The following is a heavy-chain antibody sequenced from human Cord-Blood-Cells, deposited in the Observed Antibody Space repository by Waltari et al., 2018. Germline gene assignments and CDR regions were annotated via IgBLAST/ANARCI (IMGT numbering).Heavy chain of an antibody. D-gene: IGHD3-3*01. CDR3: PLSIFWSGYYGDY. CDR2: IYHSGST. J-gene: IGHJ4*02. Sequence: QVQLQESGPGLVKPSGTLSLTCAVSGGSISSSNWWSWVRQPPGKGLAWIGEIYHSGSTNYNPSLKSRVTISVDKSKTQFSLKLSSVTAADTALYYCPLSIFWSGYYGDYWGQGTLVTVSS. CDR1: GGSISSSNW. V-gene: IGHV4-4*02.